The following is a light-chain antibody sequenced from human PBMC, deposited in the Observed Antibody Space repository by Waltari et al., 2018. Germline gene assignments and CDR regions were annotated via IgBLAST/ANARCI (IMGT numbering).Light chain of an antibody. CDR1: SGDLGRHNF. J-gene: IGLJ3*02. Sequence: QSALTQHPSASGSPGQSVTISCTGTSGDLGRHNFVPWYQQRPGKAPKLIIYELNKRPSGVPDRFTGSKSGNTASLTVSGLQTEDEADYYCSSYAGDNSLAPDWVFGGGTTLTVL. V-gene: IGLV2-8*01. CDR2: ELN. CDR3: SSYAGDNSLAPDWV.